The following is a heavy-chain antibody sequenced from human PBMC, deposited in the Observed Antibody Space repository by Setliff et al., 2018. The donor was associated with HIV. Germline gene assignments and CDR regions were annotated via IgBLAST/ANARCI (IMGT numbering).Heavy chain of an antibody. CDR2: ISSTSSTI. Sequence: GGSLRLSCAASGFSFSRFAMNWVRQAPGKGLGWVSYISSTSSTIYYANSVKGRFTISRDDAKNSLYLQMNSLRAEDTAVYYCARDLYFYYYMDVWGKGTTVTVSS. CDR3: ARDLYFYYYMDV. V-gene: IGHV3-48*01. J-gene: IGHJ6*03. CDR1: GFSFSRFA. D-gene: IGHD3-9*01.